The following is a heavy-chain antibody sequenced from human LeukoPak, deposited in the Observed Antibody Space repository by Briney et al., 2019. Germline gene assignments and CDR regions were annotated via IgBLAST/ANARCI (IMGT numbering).Heavy chain of an antibody. J-gene: IGHJ4*02. CDR1: GGSISSYY. CDR2: IYYSGST. V-gene: IGHV4-59*01. D-gene: IGHD3-22*01. CDR3: ARGDSSGYYSFDY. Sequence: SETLSLTCTVSGGSISSYYWSWIRQPPGKGLEWIGYIYYSGSTDYNPSLKSRVTISVDTFKNQFSLKLSSVTAADTAVYYCARGDSSGYYSFDYWGQGTLVTVSS.